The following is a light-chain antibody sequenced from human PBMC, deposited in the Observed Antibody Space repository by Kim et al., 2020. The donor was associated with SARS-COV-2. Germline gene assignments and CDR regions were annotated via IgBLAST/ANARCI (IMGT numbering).Light chain of an antibody. Sequence: QLVLTQSPSASASLGASVKLTCTLSSGHSNYVITWHQQQPEKGPRFLMKLNSDGSHTKGDGIPARFSGSSSGAERYLTISSLQYEDEAEYYCQTWATDIRVFGGGTQLTVL. CDR3: QTWATDIRV. CDR2: LNSDGSH. V-gene: IGLV4-69*01. CDR1: SGHSNYV. J-gene: IGLJ3*02.